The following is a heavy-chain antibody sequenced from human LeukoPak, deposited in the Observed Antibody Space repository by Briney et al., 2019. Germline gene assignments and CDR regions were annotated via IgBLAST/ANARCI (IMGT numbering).Heavy chain of an antibody. V-gene: IGHV3-48*02. CDR2: ISSSSSSI. J-gene: IGHJ4*02. D-gene: IGHD4-23*01. CDR3: ARDNGYYGGSHFDY. CDR1: GFTFSSYS. Sequence: GGSLRLSCAASGFTFSSYSMNWVRQAPGKGLEWISYISSSSSSINYADSVKGRFTISRGNAKNSLYLQMNSLRDEDTAVYYCARDNGYYGGSHFDYWGQGTLVTVSS.